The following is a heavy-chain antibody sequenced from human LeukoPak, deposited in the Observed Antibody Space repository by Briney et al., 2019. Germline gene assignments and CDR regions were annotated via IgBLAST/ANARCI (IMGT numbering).Heavy chain of an antibody. D-gene: IGHD3-22*01. Sequence: QPGGSLGLSCASSGFTFNTYPMHGVGPAPGKGLEWVALIQDDGAKTNYADSVRGRFTISRNNSRSTVYLQMNSLQPDDTAVYYCATQTITLVVVISPFDYWGQGALVTVSS. CDR2: IQDDGAKT. J-gene: IGHJ4*02. CDR1: GFTFNTYP. V-gene: IGHV3-30*02. CDR3: ATQTITLVVVISPFDY.